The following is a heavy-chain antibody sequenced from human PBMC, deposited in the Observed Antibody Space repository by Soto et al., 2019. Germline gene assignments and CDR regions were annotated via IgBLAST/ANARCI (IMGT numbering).Heavy chain of an antibody. J-gene: IGHJ3*02. V-gene: IGHV3-21*01. Sequence: GGSLRLSCAASGFTFSSYSMNWVRQAPGKGLEWVSSISSSSSYIYYADSVKGRFTISRDNAKNSLYLQMNSLRAEDTAVYYCARYVSRGPILRYFGPRDAFDIWGQGTMVTVSS. D-gene: IGHD3-9*01. CDR1: GFTFSSYS. CDR2: ISSSSSYI. CDR3: ARYVSRGPILRYFGPRDAFDI.